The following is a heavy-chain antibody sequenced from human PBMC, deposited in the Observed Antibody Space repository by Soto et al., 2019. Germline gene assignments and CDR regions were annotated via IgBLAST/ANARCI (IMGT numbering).Heavy chain of an antibody. D-gene: IGHD5-18*01. Sequence: TLSLTCAVSGGSISSGGYSWSWIRQPPGKGLEWIGYIYHSGSTYYNPSLKSRVTISVDRSKNQFSLKLSSVTAADTAVYYCASQGYSYGSFFDYWGQGTLVTVSS. CDR2: IYHSGST. V-gene: IGHV4-30-2*01. CDR1: GGSISSGGYS. CDR3: ASQGYSYGSFFDY. J-gene: IGHJ4*02.